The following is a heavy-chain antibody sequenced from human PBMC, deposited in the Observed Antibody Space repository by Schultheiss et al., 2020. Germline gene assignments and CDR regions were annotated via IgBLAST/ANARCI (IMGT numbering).Heavy chain of an antibody. D-gene: IGHD3-22*01. J-gene: IGHJ3*02. V-gene: IGHV3-48*03. CDR2: ISSSGSTI. CDR3: ARWSTSYYYDSSGYYYGDAFDI. CDR1: GFTFSSYE. Sequence: GGSLRLSCAASGFTFSSYEMNWVRQAPGKGLEWVSYISSSGSTIYYADSVKGRFTISRDNAKNSLYLQMNSLRAEDTAVYYCARWSTSYYYDSSGYYYGDAFDIWGQGTMVTVSS.